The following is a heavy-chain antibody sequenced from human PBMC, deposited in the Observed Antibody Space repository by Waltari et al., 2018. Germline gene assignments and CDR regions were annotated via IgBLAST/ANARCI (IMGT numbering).Heavy chain of an antibody. D-gene: IGHD6-6*01. CDR3: ARDHSSSSLGYYYYGMDV. V-gene: IGHV1-3*01. J-gene: IGHJ6*02. CDR1: GYTFTSYA. CDR2: IKGGNGNT. Sequence: QVQLVQSGAEVKKPGASVKVSCKASGYTFTSYAMHWVRQAPGQRLEWMGWIKGGNGNTKYSQKFQGRVTITRDTSASTAYMELSSLRSEDTAVYYCARDHSSSSLGYYYYGMDVWGQGTTVTVSS.